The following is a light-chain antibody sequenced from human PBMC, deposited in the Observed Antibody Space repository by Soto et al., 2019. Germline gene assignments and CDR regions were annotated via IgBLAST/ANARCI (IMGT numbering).Light chain of an antibody. J-gene: IGKJ5*01. CDR2: KVS. Sequence: DVVMTQYPVSLPVSLGQPASISCRSNQILVHSDGIAYFSWFQQRPGRSPRRLIYKVSNRDSGVPAGFSGSGSGTDFALKISRVEAEDVGVYYCMQGTHWPITFGQGTRLEIK. CDR1: QILVHSDGIAY. V-gene: IGKV2-30*02. CDR3: MQGTHWPIT.